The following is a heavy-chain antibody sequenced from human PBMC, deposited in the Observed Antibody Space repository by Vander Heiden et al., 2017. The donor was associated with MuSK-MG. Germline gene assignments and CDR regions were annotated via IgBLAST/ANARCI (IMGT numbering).Heavy chain of an antibody. CDR3: AKGGNGVWFAGYD. D-gene: IGHD3-10*01. Sequence: QVQLQQWGAGLLKPSETLSLTCAVYGGSFSGYYWSWIRQPPGKGLEWIGEINHSGSTNYNPALKSRVTISVDTSKNQFSLKMRSVTAADTAVYYFAKGGNGVWFAGYDWGQGTMVTVYS. V-gene: IGHV4-34*01. CDR2: INHSGST. J-gene: IGHJ4*02. CDR1: GGSFSGYY.